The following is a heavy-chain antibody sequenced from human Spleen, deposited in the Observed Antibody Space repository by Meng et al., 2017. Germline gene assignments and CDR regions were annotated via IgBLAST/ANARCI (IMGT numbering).Heavy chain of an antibody. Sequence: QITLKESGPTLVKPTQTLTLTCTFSGFSLTTSGVGVGWIRQPPGKALEWLALIYWDDDKRYSPSLKSRLTITKDTSKNQVFLTLANVDPADTGTYYCAHFRRWVDYFQYWGQGTLVTVSS. J-gene: IGHJ4*02. D-gene: IGHD4-23*01. V-gene: IGHV2-5*02. CDR2: IYWDDDK. CDR3: AHFRRWVDYFQY. CDR1: GFSLTTSGVG.